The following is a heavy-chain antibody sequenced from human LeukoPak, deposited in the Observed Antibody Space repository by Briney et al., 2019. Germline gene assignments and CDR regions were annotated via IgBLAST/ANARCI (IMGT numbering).Heavy chain of an antibody. CDR2: ISGSGDKT. D-gene: IGHD3-22*01. CDR3: AKTNGYYDL. J-gene: IGHJ4*02. CDR1: GFTFSSNG. V-gene: IGHV3-23*01. Sequence: GGSLRLSCAASGFTFSSNGMSWVRKAPGKGLEWFSSISGSGDKTYYADSVKGRFTISRDNSKSTMYLQMNSLRAEDTAVYHCAKTNGYYDLWGQGTLVIVSS.